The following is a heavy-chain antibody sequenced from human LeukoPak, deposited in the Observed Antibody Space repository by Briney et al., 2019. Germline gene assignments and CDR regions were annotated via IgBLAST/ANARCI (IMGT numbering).Heavy chain of an antibody. J-gene: IGHJ6*03. V-gene: IGHV3-66*02. D-gene: IGHD2-2*01. CDR3: ARNSSLLRSISYYYYMDV. CDR1: GFTVTNNF. Sequence: GGSLRLSCAASGFTVTNNFMTWVRQAPGKGLEWVSIIYSDGTTYYVDSVKGRFTISRDSSKNTLYLQMISLRAEDTAVYYCARNSSLLRSISYYYYMDVWGKGTTVTVS. CDR2: IYSDGTT.